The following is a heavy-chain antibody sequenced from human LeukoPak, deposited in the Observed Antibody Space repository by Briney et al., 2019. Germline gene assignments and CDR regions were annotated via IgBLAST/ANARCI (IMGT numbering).Heavy chain of an antibody. CDR3: ARTYSSGWLVDY. V-gene: IGHV3-48*02. CDR2: ISSSSSTI. CDR1: GFTFSSYS. Sequence: GGSLRLSCAASGFTFSSYSMNWVRQAPGKGLEWISYISSSSSTIYYADSVKGRFTISRDNAKNSLYFQMDSLRDEDTAVYYCARTYSSGWLVDYWGQGTLVTVSS. J-gene: IGHJ4*02. D-gene: IGHD6-19*01.